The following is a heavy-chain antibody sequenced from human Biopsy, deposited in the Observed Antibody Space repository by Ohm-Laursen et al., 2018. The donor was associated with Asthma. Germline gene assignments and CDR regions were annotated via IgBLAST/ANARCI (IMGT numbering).Heavy chain of an antibody. CDR3: VRDGTDDAFDI. D-gene: IGHD1-1*01. V-gene: IGHV3-30*01. CDR1: GFSFSNFA. J-gene: IGHJ3*02. Sequence: SLRLPCAASGFSFSNFAIHWVCQAPGKELEWVGVISKDASTQDYADSVKGRFTMARDNSKNTLDLQMNSLREEDTAVYYCVRDGTDDAFDIWGQGTVVSVSS. CDR2: ISKDASTQ.